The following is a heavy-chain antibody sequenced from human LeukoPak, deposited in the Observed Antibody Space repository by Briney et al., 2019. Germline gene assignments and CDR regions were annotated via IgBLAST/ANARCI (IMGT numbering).Heavy chain of an antibody. CDR1: GFTFSSYA. CDR2: IGGTGVRT. J-gene: IGHJ4*02. Sequence: GGSLRLSCASSGFTFSSYAMSWVRQAPGKGLEWVSTIGGTGVRTYYADSVKGRFPISRDNSKNTLYLQINSLRAEDTAVYFCAKDRLGGPYFFHYWGQGTLVTVSS. V-gene: IGHV3-23*01. CDR3: AKDRLGGPYFFHY. D-gene: IGHD3-16*01.